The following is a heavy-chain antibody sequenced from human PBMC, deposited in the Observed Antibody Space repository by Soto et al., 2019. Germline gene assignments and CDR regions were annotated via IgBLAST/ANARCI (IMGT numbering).Heavy chain of an antibody. CDR1: GGSISSYY. V-gene: IGHV4-59*08. CDR3: ARWGNGDYVRSDY. CDR2: IYYSGST. D-gene: IGHD4-17*01. Sequence: SETLSLTCTVSGGSISSYYWSWIRQPPGKGLEWIGYIYYSGSTNYNPSLKSRVTISVDTSKNQFSLKLSSVTAADTAVYYCARWGNGDYVRSDYWGQGTLVTVSS. J-gene: IGHJ4*02.